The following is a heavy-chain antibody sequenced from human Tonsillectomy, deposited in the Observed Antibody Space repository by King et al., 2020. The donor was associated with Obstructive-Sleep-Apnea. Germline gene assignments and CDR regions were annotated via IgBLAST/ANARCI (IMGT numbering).Heavy chain of an antibody. V-gene: IGHV4-39*07. CDR2: IYYSGST. J-gene: IGHJ4*02. Sequence: QLQESGPGLVKPSETLSLTCTVSGGSISSSSYYWGWIRQPPGKGLEWIGSIYYSGSTYYNPSLKSRVTISVDTSKNQFSLKLSSVTAADTAVYYCAGDPADLGSGSYYLTFHFDYWGQGNLVTVPS. CDR3: AGDPADLGSGSYYLTFHFDY. CDR1: GGSISSSSYY. D-gene: IGHD3-10*01.